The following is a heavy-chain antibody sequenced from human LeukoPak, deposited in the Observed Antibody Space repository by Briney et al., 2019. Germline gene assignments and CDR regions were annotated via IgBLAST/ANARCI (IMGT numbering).Heavy chain of an antibody. D-gene: IGHD3-22*01. CDR2: IKQDGSEK. CDR3: ARDRGRYYYDSSGYYGPNY. J-gene: IGHJ4*02. V-gene: IGHV3-7*01. CDR1: GFTFSSYW. Sequence: GGSLRLSCAASGFTFSSYWMSWVRQAPGKGLEWVANIKQDGSEKYYVDSAKGRFTISRDNAKNSLYLQMNSLRAEDTAVYYCARDRGRYYYDSSGYYGPNYRGQGTLVTVSS.